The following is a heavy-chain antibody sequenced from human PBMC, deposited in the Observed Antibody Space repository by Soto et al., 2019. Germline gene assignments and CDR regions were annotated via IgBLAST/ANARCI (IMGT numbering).Heavy chain of an antibody. CDR2: ISSSSSYT. CDR3: AREHHRYSGYDYVDY. D-gene: IGHD5-12*01. CDR1: GFTFSDYY. V-gene: IGHV3-11*05. Sequence: QVQLVESGGGLVKPGGSLRLSCAASGFTFSDYYMSWIRQAPGKGLEWVSYISSSSSYTNYADSVKGRFTISRDNAKNSLCLQMNSLRAEDTAVYYCAREHHRYSGYDYVDYWGQGTLVTVSS. J-gene: IGHJ4*02.